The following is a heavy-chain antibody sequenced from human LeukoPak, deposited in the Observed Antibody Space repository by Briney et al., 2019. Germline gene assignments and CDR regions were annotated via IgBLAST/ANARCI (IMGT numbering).Heavy chain of an antibody. Sequence: PSETLSLTCAVYGGSFSGYYWSWIRQPPGKGLEWIGEINHSGSTNYNPSLKSRVTISVDTSKNQFSLKLSSVTAADTAVYYCARGRRGAAAGDLSAWGQGTLVTVSS. CDR3: ARGRRGAAAGDLSA. J-gene: IGHJ5*02. D-gene: IGHD6-13*01. CDR1: GGSFSGYY. V-gene: IGHV4-34*01. CDR2: INHSGST.